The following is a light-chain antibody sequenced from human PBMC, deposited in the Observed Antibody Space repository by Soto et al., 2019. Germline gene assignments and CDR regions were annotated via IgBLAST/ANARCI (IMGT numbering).Light chain of an antibody. V-gene: IGKV3-20*01. CDR2: GAS. J-gene: IGKJ1*01. Sequence: ELVLTQSPGTLSLSPGERATLSCSASQTVSSNFLAWYQQRPAQAPRLLIHGASTRATGITDRFSGSVSGTDFTLIISGLEPEDFAVYYCQQYGTSPATFGQGTKVDIK. CDR3: QQYGTSPAT. CDR1: QTVSSNF.